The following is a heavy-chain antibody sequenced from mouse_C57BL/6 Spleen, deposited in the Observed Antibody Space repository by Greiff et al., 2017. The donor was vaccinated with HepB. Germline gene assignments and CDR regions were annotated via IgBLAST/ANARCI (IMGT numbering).Heavy chain of an antibody. D-gene: IGHD4-1*01. J-gene: IGHJ2*01. V-gene: IGHV1-69*01. CDR1: GYTFTSYW. CDR2: IDPSDSYT. Sequence: VQLQQPGAELVMPGASVKLSCKASGYTFTSYWMHWVKQRPGQGLEWIGEIDPSDSYTNYNQKFKGKSTLTVYKSSSTAYMQLSSLTSEDSAVYYCARSELTGTLDYWGQGTTLTVSS. CDR3: ARSELTGTLDY.